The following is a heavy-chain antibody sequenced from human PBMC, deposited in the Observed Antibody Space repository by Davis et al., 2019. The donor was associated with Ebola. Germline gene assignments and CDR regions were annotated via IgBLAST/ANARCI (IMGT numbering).Heavy chain of an antibody. CDR2: INPNSGGT. CDR3: ARDHVGIAAAWISSYGMDV. Sequence: ASVKVSCKASGYIFTGYYMHWVRQAPGQGLEWMGRINPNSGGTNYAQKFQGRVTMTRDTSISTAYMELSRLRSDDTAVYYCARDHVGIAAAWISSYGMDVWGKGTTVTVSS. CDR1: GYIFTGYY. V-gene: IGHV1-2*06. J-gene: IGHJ6*04. D-gene: IGHD6-13*01.